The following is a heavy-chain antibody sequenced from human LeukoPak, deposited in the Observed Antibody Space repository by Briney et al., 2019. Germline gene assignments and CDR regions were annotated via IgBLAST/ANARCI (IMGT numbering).Heavy chain of an antibody. D-gene: IGHD6-13*01. V-gene: IGHV6-1*01. CDR1: GDGVSINSAA. Sequence: SQTLSLTCAFSGDGVSINSAAWNWSRQSPSRGLELLGRSYYRSRWYNNYAVSVESRITINPDTSKNQFSLQLNFVTPEDTAVYYCAREDEVGSTWCHLDYWGQGTLVTVSS. CDR3: AREDEVGSTWCHLDY. J-gene: IGHJ4*02. CDR2: SYYRSRWYN.